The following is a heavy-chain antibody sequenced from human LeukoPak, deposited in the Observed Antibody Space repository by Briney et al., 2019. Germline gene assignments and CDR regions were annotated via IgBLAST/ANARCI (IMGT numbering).Heavy chain of an antibody. CDR1: GYSISSGYY. Sequence: PSETLSLTCSVSGYSISSGYYWGWIRQSPGKGLEWIGSIYHSGSTYYNPSLKSRVTISVDTSKNQFSLKLSSVTAADTAVYYCARGRRRVGAIQFDYWGQGTLVTVSS. J-gene: IGHJ4*02. CDR2: IYHSGST. V-gene: IGHV4-38-2*02. D-gene: IGHD1-26*01. CDR3: ARGRRRVGAIQFDY.